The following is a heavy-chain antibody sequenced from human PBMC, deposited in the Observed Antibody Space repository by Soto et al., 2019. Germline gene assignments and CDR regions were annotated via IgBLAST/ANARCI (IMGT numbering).Heavy chain of an antibody. V-gene: IGHV3-30*02. CDR2: IWYDGSNK. J-gene: IGHJ4*02. Sequence: GGSLRLSCAASGFTFSSYGMHWVRQAPGKGLEWVAVIWYDGSNKYYADSVKGRFTISRDNSKNTLYLQMNSLRAEDTAVYYCAKDNRRQWLSQPGDYWGQGTLVTVSS. D-gene: IGHD6-19*01. CDR3: AKDNRRQWLSQPGDY. CDR1: GFTFSSYG.